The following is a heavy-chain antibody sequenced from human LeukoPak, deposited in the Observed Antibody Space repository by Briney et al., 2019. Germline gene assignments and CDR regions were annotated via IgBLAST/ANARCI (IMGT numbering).Heavy chain of an antibody. CDR1: GFTFSSYG. Sequence: GGSLRLSCAASGFTFSSYGMHWVRQARGKGLEGVAFIRYDGSNKYYADSVKGRFTISRDNSKNTPHLQMNSLRAEDTAVYYCAKVEAQPPKAFDIWGQGTMVTVSS. V-gene: IGHV3-30*02. J-gene: IGHJ3*02. CDR3: AKVEAQPPKAFDI. D-gene: IGHD1-1*01. CDR2: IRYDGSNK.